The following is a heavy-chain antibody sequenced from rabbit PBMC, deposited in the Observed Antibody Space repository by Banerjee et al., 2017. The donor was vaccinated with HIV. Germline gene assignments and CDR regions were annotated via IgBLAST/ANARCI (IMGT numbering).Heavy chain of an antibody. Sequence: QSLEESGGGLVKPGGTLTLTCTASGIDFSSSYWMCWVRQAPGKGLEWIACIYAGSSGSTYYASWATGRFTISKTSSTTVTLQMTSLTAADTATYFCARDSTNSGYYDLWGPGTLVTVS. V-gene: IGHV1S40*01. CDR1: GIDFSSSYW. CDR2: IYAGSSGST. D-gene: IGHD1-1*01. J-gene: IGHJ4*01. CDR3: ARDSTNSGYYDL.